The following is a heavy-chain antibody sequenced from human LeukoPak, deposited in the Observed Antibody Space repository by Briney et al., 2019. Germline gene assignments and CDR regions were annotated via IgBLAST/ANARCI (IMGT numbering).Heavy chain of an antibody. V-gene: IGHV4-59*08. CDR2: IYHSGST. Sequence: SETLSLTCTVSGGSIGTYYWSWIRQPAGKGLECIGSIYHSGSTYYNPSLKSRVTISVDTSKNQFSLKLSSVTAADTAVYYCASQYCSSTSCYADDAFDIWGQGTMVTVSS. J-gene: IGHJ3*02. CDR3: ASQYCSSTSCYADDAFDI. CDR1: GGSIGTYY. D-gene: IGHD2-2*01.